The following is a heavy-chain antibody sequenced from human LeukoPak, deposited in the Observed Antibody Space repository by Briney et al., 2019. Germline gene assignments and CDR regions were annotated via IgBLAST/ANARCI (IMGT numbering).Heavy chain of an antibody. D-gene: IGHD6-19*01. CDR3: ARGTGYSSGWYADGYVDY. J-gene: IGHJ4*02. Sequence: ASVKVSCKASGYTFTSYDINWVRQATGQGLEWMGWMNPNSGNTGYAQKFQGRVTMTRNTSISTAYMGLSSLRSEDTAVYYCARGTGYSSGWYADGYVDYWGQGTLVTVSS. CDR1: GYTFTSYD. V-gene: IGHV1-8*01. CDR2: MNPNSGNT.